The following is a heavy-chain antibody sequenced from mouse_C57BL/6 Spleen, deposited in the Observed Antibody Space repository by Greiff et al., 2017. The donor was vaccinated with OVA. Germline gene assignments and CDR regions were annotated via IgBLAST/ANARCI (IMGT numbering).Heavy chain of an antibody. J-gene: IGHJ4*01. D-gene: IGHD2-4*01. CDR3: AIPLSPDYDYDQDALDY. CDR1: GYTFTSYW. CDR2: IHPSDSDT. V-gene: IGHV1-74*01. Sequence: QVQLKQPGAELVKPGASVKVSCKASGYTFTSYWMHWVKQRPGQGLEWIGRIHPSDSDTNYNQKFKGKATLTVDKSSSTAYMQLSSLTSEDSAVYYCAIPLSPDYDYDQDALDYWGQGTSVTVSS.